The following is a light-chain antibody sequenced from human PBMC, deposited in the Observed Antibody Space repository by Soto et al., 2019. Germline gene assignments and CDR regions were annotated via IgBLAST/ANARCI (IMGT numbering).Light chain of an antibody. V-gene: IGKV2-28*01. Sequence: DIVMTQSPLSLPVTPGEPASISCWSNQSLLHRNGFNNLDWYLQKPGQSPQLLIYLGSNRASGVPDRFSGSGSGTDFTLKISTVEAEDVGVFYCMQHLQTPFTFGGGTKVE. CDR2: LGS. CDR3: MQHLQTPFT. CDR1: QSLLHRNGFNN. J-gene: IGKJ4*01.